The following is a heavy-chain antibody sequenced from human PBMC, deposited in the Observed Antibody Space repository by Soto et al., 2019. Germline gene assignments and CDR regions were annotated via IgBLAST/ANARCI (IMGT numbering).Heavy chain of an antibody. V-gene: IGHV4-39*01. CDR2: IYYSGST. CDR1: GGSISSSSYY. D-gene: IGHD5-12*01. Sequence: QLQLQESGPGLVKPSETLSLTCTVSGGSISSSSYYWGWIRQPPGTGLEWIGSIYYSGSTYYNPYLERRDTISVDTSKNQCSLKLSSVTAADTAVYYCARPKVVAAQTDAFDIWGQGTMVTVSS. J-gene: IGHJ3*02. CDR3: ARPKVVAAQTDAFDI.